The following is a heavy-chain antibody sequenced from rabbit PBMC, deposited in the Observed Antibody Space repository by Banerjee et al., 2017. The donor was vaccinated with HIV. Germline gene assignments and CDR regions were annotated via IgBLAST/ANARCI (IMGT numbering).Heavy chain of an antibody. Sequence: QSLEESGGDLVKPGASLTLTCTASGFSFSTSYVMCWVRQAPGKGLEWIACIYADSSGSTYYANWAKGRFTISKTSSTTVTLQMTSLTAADTATYFCARDWDGYGYALNLWGPGTLVTVS. V-gene: IGHV1S40*01. J-gene: IGHJ4*01. CDR3: ARDWDGYGYALNL. CDR2: IYADSSGST. CDR1: GFSFSTSYV. D-gene: IGHD6-1*01.